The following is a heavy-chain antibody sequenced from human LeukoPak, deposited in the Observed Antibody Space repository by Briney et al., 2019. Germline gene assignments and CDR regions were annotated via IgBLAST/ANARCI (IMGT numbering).Heavy chain of an antibody. D-gene: IGHD6-13*01. J-gene: IGHJ4*02. CDR2: MNPSSGNT. V-gene: IGHV1-8*01. Sequence: GASVTVSRKASGYSFTSYDINWLRQATGQGLEWMGWMNPSSGNTGYAQKFQGRVTMTRNTSISTAYMELSSLRSEDTAVYYCARGTPYSNEWGQGTLVTVSS. CDR1: GYSFTSYD. CDR3: ARGTPYSNE.